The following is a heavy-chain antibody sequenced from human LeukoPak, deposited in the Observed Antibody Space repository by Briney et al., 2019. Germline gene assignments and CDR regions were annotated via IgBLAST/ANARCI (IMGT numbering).Heavy chain of an antibody. Sequence: GGSLRLSCAASGFTFSSYSMNWVRQAPGKGLEWVSSITSSSTYIYYADSVRGRFTISRDNAKNSLYLQMNSLRAEDTAVYYCARGTTVTYWGQGTLVTVSS. CDR2: ITSSSTYI. D-gene: IGHD4-17*01. CDR3: ARGTTVTY. CDR1: GFTFSSYS. J-gene: IGHJ4*02. V-gene: IGHV3-21*01.